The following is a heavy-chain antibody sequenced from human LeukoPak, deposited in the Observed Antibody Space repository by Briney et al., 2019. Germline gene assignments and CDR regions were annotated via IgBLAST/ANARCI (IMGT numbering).Heavy chain of an antibody. D-gene: IGHD3-10*01. CDR3: ARQMYYYGSGSYKRSSPFDY. J-gene: IGHJ4*02. CDR1: GGSISSSIYY. CDR2: INHSGST. Sequence: SETLSLTCTVSGGSISSSIYYWGWIRQPPGKGLEWIGEINHSGSTNYNPSLKSRVTISVDTSKNQFSLKLSSVTAADTAVYYCARQMYYYGSGSYKRSSPFDYWGQGTLVTVSS. V-gene: IGHV4-39*01.